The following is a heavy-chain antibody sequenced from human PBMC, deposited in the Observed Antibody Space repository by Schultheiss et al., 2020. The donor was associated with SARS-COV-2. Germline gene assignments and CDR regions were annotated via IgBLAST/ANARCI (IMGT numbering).Heavy chain of an antibody. Sequence: GESLKISCAASGFTFSSYAMHWVRQAPGKGLEWVAVISYDGSNKYYADSVKGRFTISRDNSKNTLYLQMNSLRAEDTAVYYCLRAAVAGSYYYGMQVWGQGTTVTVSS. CDR2: ISYDGSNK. D-gene: IGHD6-19*01. J-gene: IGHJ6*02. V-gene: IGHV3-30*04. CDR1: GFTFSSYA. CDR3: LRAAVAGSYYYGMQV.